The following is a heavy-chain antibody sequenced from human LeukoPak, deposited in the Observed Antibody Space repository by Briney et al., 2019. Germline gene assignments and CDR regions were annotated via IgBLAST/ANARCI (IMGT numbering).Heavy chain of an antibody. J-gene: IGHJ5*02. CDR3: ARSSRGYDILTGSNWFDP. Sequence: PSETLSLTCTVSGGSISSYYWSWIRQPPGKGLEWIGYIYYSGSTNYNPSLKSRVTISVDTSKNQFSLKLSSVTAADTAVYYCARSSRGYDILTGSNWFDPWGQGTLVTVSS. CDR1: GGSISSYY. CDR2: IYYSGST. V-gene: IGHV4-59*01. D-gene: IGHD3-9*01.